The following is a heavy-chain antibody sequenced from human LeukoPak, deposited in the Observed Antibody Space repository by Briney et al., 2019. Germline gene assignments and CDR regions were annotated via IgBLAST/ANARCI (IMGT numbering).Heavy chain of an antibody. D-gene: IGHD6-6*01. CDR1: GGTFISYA. CDR2: IIPIFGTA. V-gene: IGHV1-69*05. J-gene: IGHJ3*02. CDR3: ARGGRIAARTHDAFDI. Sequence: SVKVSCKASGGTFISYAISWVRQAPGQGLEWMGRIIPIFGTANYAQKFQGRVTITTDESTSTAYMELSSLRSEDTAVHYCARGGRIAARTHDAFDIWGQGTMVTVSS.